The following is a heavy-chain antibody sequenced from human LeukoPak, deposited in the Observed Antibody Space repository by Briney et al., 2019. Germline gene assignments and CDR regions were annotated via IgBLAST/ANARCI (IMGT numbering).Heavy chain of an antibody. V-gene: IGHV3-7*03. Sequence: GGSLRLSCAASGFSLSNYWMNWVRQAPGKGLEWVANIKQDGSEKNYVDSVKGRFTISRHNSKNTLYPQMNSLRAEDTAVYYCARVGSMVRGSIDYWGQGTLVTVSS. J-gene: IGHJ4*02. CDR2: IKQDGSEK. CDR3: ARVGSMVRGSIDY. CDR1: GFSLSNYW. D-gene: IGHD3-10*01.